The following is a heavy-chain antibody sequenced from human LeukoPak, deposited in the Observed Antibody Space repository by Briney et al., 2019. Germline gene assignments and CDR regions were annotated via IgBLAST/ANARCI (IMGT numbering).Heavy chain of an antibody. CDR2: ISWNSGSI. J-gene: IGHJ3*02. CDR1: GFTFDDYA. CDR3: AKAANDYGGNSAFDI. Sequence: PGGSLRLSCAASGFTFDDYAMHWVRQAPGKGLEWVSGISWNSGSIGYADSVKGRFTISRDNAKNSLYLQMNSLRAEDMALYYCAKAANDYGGNSAFDIWGQGTMVTVSS. V-gene: IGHV3-9*03. D-gene: IGHD4-23*01.